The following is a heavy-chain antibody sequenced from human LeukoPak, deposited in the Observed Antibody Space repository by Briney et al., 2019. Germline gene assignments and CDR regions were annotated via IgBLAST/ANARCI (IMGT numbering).Heavy chain of an antibody. CDR3: ARGSSRMDV. CDR2: ISSSSNTI. Sequence: GGSLRLSCAASGFSLSSYSMDWFRQTPGKGLEWISYISSSSNTIYYADSVEGRLTISRDNAKNLMYLQMNSLRAEDTAVYYCARGSSRMDVWGQGTTVTVSS. V-gene: IGHV3-48*04. J-gene: IGHJ6*02. CDR1: GFSLSSYS.